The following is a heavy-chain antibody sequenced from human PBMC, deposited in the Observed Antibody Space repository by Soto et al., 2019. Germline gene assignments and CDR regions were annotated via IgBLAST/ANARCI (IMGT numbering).Heavy chain of an antibody. J-gene: IGHJ5*02. CDR3: ASQSGSGSYSA. V-gene: IGHV1-69*06. CDR1: GGTFSSSV. D-gene: IGHD3-10*01. Sequence: QVQLVQSGAEVKKPGSSVKVSCKASGGTFSSSVISWVRQAPGQGLEWMAGTIPIFGTANYAQKFQGRVTVSADKSTSTAYMELSSLRSDDTAEYYCASQSGSGSYSAWGQGTLVTVSS. CDR2: TIPIFGTA.